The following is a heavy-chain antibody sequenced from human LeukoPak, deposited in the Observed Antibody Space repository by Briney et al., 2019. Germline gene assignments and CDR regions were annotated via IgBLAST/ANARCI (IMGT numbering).Heavy chain of an antibody. D-gene: IGHD1-7*01. J-gene: IGHJ4*02. Sequence: GGSLRLSCAASGFTFSTYSMNWVRQAPGKGLEWVSSISSSSSYIYYADSVKGRFTISRDNAKNSLYLQMNSLRAEDTAVYYCARAPEGITGTTKGKYYFDYWGQGTLVTVSS. CDR2: ISSSSSYI. V-gene: IGHV3-21*01. CDR3: ARAPEGITGTTKGKYYFDY. CDR1: GFTFSTYS.